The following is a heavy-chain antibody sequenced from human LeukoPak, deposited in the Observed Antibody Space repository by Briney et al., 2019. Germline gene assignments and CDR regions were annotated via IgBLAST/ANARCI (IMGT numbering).Heavy chain of an antibody. J-gene: IGHJ4*02. CDR2: IYDSGGT. CDR3: ERGPRYDSSGYTLLSDY. CDR1: GGSISSHY. D-gene: IGHD3-22*01. V-gene: IGHV4-59*11. Sequence: SETLSLTCTVSGGSISSHYWSWIRQPPGKGLEWIGDIYDSGGTKDNPSLTSLLTISVDSSKKKFTLKLISMSAAGKAVYYWERGPRYDSSGYTLLSDYWGQGTLVTVSS.